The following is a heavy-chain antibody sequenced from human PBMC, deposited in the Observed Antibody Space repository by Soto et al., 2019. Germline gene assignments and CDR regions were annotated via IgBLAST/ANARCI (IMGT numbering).Heavy chain of an antibody. CDR1: GYTFTSYY. V-gene: IGHV1-46*01. J-gene: IGHJ4*02. CDR3: ASEVVAAKGPFPSDY. Sequence: ASVKVSCKASGYTFTSYYMHWVRQALGQGLEWMGIINPSGGSTSYAQKFQGRVTMTRDTSTSTVYMELSSLRSEDTAVYYCASEVVAAKGPFPSDYGGKETLLTVPS. D-gene: IGHD2-15*01. CDR2: INPSGGST.